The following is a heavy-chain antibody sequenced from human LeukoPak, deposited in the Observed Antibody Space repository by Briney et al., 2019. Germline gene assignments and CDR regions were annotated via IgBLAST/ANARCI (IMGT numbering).Heavy chain of an antibody. CDR1: GFTFSGYW. V-gene: IGHV3-7*01. Sequence: GGSLRLSCAVSGFTFSGYWMTWVRQAPGKGLEWVANLKEDGSEKNYVDSVKGRFTISRDNAENSLFLQMNSLRVEDTAVYYCAREWQGGIAAAGTRIEGDYWGQGTLVAVSS. J-gene: IGHJ4*02. CDR3: AREWQGGIAAAGTRIEGDY. D-gene: IGHD6-13*01. CDR2: LKEDGSEK.